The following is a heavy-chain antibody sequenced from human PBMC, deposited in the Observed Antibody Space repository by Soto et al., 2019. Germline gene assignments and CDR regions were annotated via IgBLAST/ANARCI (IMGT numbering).Heavy chain of an antibody. D-gene: IGHD2-2*01. CDR2: ISGSGGST. V-gene: IGHV3-23*01. CDR3: TKDSHWAIISPTHDY. CDR1: GFTFSSYA. J-gene: IGHJ4*02. Sequence: PGGSLRLSCAASGFTFSSYAMSWVRQAPGKGLEWVSAISGSGGSTYYADSVKGRFTISRDNSKNTLYLQMKSLRAEDTAVYYCTKDSHWAIISPTHDYWGQGTPVTVSS.